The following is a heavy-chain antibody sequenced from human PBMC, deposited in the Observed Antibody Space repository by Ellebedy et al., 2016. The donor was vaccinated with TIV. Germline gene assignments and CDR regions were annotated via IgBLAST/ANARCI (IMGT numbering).Heavy chain of an antibody. J-gene: IGHJ4*02. CDR1: GFAFSHYG. CDR3: AKETKWLMWSFDN. V-gene: IGHV3-30*18. D-gene: IGHD5-12*01. Sequence: GESLKISXVASGFAFSHYGMHWVRQAPGKGLEWVAVITYDASNTYYGGSVKGRFTISRDNSKNTLYLQMNSLTEEDTAVYYCAKETKWLMWSFDNWGQGTLVTVSS. CDR2: ITYDASNT.